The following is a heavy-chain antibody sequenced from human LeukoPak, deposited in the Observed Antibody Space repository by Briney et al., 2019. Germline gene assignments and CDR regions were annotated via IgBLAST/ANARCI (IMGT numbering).Heavy chain of an antibody. V-gene: IGHV3-23*01. J-gene: IGHJ4*02. CDR2: MSGNGGTT. Sequence: PWGSLRLSCTASGFTFSAYAMSWVRQAPGKGLEWVSGMSGNGGTTYYADSVKGRFTISRDNSKNTLYLQMNSLRAEDTAVYYCAKEVRESAWFYFDHWGQGTLATVSS. D-gene: IGHD3-10*01. CDR1: GFTFSAYA. CDR3: AKEVRESAWFYFDH.